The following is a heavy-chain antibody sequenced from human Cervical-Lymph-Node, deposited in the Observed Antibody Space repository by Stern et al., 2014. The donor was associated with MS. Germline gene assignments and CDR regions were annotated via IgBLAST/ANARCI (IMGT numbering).Heavy chain of an antibody. CDR1: GDSLNSGSFY. CDR2: IHSSGTT. CDR3: ARDRGYCSSTSCTDALDI. J-gene: IGHJ3*02. D-gene: IGHD2-2*01. Sequence: QLQLQESGPGLVQPSQTLTLSCTVSGDSLNSGSFYLTWLRQPPGQGLEWLGSIHSSGTTYYNPSLQSRLTISVDTSKNWSSLKLRSVTAADTAVYYCARDRGYCSSTSCTDALDIWGQGTRVTVSS. V-gene: IGHV4-31*03.